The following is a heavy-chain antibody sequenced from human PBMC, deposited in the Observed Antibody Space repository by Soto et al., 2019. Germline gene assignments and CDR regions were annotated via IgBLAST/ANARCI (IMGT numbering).Heavy chain of an antibody. CDR3: AREDIVVVVAATLFDY. J-gene: IGHJ4*02. V-gene: IGHV1-3*01. Sequence: ASVKVSCKASGYTFTSYAMHWVRQAPGQRLEWMGWINAGNGNTKYSQKFQGRVTITRDTSASTAYMELSSLRSEDTAVYYCAREDIVVVVAATLFDYWGQGTLVNVSS. CDR1: GYTFTSYA. CDR2: INAGNGNT. D-gene: IGHD2-15*01.